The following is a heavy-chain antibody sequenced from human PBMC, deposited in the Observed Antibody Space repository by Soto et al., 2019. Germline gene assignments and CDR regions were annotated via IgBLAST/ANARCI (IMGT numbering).Heavy chain of an antibody. CDR1: GDSISSYY. D-gene: IGHD3-10*01. V-gene: IGHV4-59*01. CDR2: IYYSGST. J-gene: IGHJ6*02. Sequence: SLACTFSGDSISSYYWSWIRQPPGKAPEWLGYIYYSGSTNYTPSLKSRVTISVDTSKNQFSPKLSSVTAADTAVYYCARGLSKVRGVIAYYYYGMDVWGQGTTVTVSS. CDR3: ARGLSKVRGVIAYYYYGMDV.